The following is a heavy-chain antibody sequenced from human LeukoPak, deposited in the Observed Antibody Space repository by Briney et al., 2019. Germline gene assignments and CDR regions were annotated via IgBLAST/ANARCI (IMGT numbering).Heavy chain of an antibody. J-gene: IGHJ4*02. CDR1: GGSISSYY. CDR3: ARDYCSGGTCYFDY. Sequence: SETLSLTCTVSGGSISSYYWSWIRQPPGKGLEWIGSIYHSGSTYYNPSLKSRVTISVDTSKNQFSLKLSSVTAADTAVYYCARDYCSGGTCYFDYWGQGTLVTVSS. D-gene: IGHD2-15*01. CDR2: IYHSGST. V-gene: IGHV4-59*12.